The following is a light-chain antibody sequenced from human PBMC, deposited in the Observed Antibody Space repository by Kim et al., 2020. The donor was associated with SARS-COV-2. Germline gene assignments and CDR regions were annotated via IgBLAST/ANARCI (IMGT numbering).Light chain of an antibody. J-gene: IGKJ5*01. Sequence: QLTQSPSSLSASVGDRVTITCRASQGIGSYLAWYQQKPGKAPKLLIYAASTLQSGVPSRFSGSGSATDFTLTITSPQPEDFATYYCQQLEYYPITFGQGTRLEIK. CDR3: QQLEYYPIT. CDR1: QGIGSY. CDR2: AAS. V-gene: IGKV1-9*01.